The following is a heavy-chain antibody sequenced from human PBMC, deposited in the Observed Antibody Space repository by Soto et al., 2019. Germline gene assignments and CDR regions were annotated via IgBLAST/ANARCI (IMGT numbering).Heavy chain of an antibody. CDR3: ARHGAPYCGGDCLVGYYYYGMDV. J-gene: IGHJ6*02. V-gene: IGHV5-51*01. CDR2: IYPGDSDT. D-gene: IGHD2-21*02. CDR1: GYSFTSYW. Sequence: PGESLKISCKGSGYSFTSYWIGWVRQMPGKGLEWMGIIYPGDSDTRYSPSFQGQVTISADKSISTAYLQWSSLKASDTAMYYCARHGAPYCGGDCLVGYYYYGMDVWGQGTTVTVSS.